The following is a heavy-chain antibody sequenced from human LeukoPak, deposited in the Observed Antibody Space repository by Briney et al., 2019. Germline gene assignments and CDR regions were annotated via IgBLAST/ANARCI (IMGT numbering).Heavy chain of an antibody. V-gene: IGHV3-30*02. CDR2: IWSDASNK. CDR1: GFTFSSYG. D-gene: IGHD3-9*01. CDR3: AKDLRAEETSLLRYFDWSSYGMDV. Sequence: GGSLRLSCAASGFTFSSYGMHWVRQAPGKGLEWVSVIWSDASNKYYADSVKGRFTISRDNSKNTLYLQMNSLRAENTAVYYCAKDLRAEETSLLRYFDWSSYGMDVWGQGTTVTVSS. J-gene: IGHJ6*02.